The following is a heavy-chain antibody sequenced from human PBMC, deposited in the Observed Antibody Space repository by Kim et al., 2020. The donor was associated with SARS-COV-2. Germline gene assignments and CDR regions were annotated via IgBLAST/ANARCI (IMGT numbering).Heavy chain of an antibody. CDR1: GGSISSYY. D-gene: IGHD3-10*01. Sequence: SETLSLTCTVSGGSISSYYWSWIRQPPGKALEWIGYIFYSGSTNYNPSLKSRVTISVDTSKNQFSLRLTSVTAADTAVYYCARGIPMVRGVLRWFDPGAREPWSPSPQ. CDR3: ARGIPMVRGVLRWFDP. V-gene: IGHV4-59*01. J-gene: IGHJ5*02. CDR2: IFYSGST.